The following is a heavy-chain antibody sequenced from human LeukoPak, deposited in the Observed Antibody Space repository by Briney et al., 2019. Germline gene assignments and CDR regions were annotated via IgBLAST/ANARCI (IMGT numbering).Heavy chain of an antibody. Sequence: GESLKISCKGSGYNFSNYGIGWVRQMPGKGLEWMGLIDPGDSHAIYSPSFQGQVAISADKSISAAYLQWSSLKASDTAMYYCARHGVGAGLAAAYIWGQGTLLTVSS. D-gene: IGHD6-13*01. J-gene: IGHJ4*02. CDR3: ARHGVGAGLAAAYI. CDR2: IDPGDSHA. CDR1: GYNFSNYG. V-gene: IGHV5-51*01.